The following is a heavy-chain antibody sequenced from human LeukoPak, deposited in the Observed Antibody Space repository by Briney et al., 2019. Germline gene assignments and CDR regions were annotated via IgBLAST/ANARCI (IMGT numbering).Heavy chain of an antibody. CDR2: ISWNSGSI. CDR3: AKDIVGQWLVRGYFQH. CDR1: GFTFDDYA. Sequence: GGSLRLSCAASGFTFDDYAMHWVRQAPGKGLEWVSGISWNSGSIGYADSVKGRFTISRDNAKNSLYLQMNSLRAEDTALYYCAKDIVGQWLVRGYFQHWGQGTLVTVSS. D-gene: IGHD6-19*01. J-gene: IGHJ1*01. V-gene: IGHV3-9*01.